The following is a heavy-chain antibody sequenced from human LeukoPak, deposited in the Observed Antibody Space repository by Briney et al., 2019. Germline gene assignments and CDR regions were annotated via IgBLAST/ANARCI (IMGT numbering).Heavy chain of an antibody. CDR2: IIPILGIA. J-gene: IGHJ4*02. D-gene: IGHD2-21*02. CDR3: ARGHRDYYFDY. Sequence: RASVTVSCTASGGTFSSYAISWVRQAPGQGLEWMGGIIPILGIANYAQMIQGRVAIIAEKSTSTAYMELSSLRPEDTAVYYCARGHRDYYFDYWGQGTLVTVSS. CDR1: GGTFSSYA. V-gene: IGHV1-69*10.